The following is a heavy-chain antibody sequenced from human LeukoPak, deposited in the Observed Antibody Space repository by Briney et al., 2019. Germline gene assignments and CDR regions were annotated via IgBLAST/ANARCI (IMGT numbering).Heavy chain of an antibody. CDR1: GGSISSSSYY. CDR3: ARKVATINPFDY. V-gene: IGHV4-39*07. CDR2: IYYSGST. J-gene: IGHJ4*02. D-gene: IGHD5-24*01. Sequence: PSETLSLTCTVSGGSISSSSYYWGWIRQPPGKGLEWIGSIYYSGSTYYNPSLKSRVTISVDTSKNQFSLELTSVTAADTAVYYCARKVATINPFDYWGQGTLVTVSS.